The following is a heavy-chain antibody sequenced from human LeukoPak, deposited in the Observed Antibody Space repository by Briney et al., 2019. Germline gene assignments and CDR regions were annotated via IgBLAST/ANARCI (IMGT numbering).Heavy chain of an antibody. CDR2: IYHSGST. CDR3: ARAGGYYGSGSFLDY. CDR1: RYYINSVYY. V-gene: IGHV4-38-2*02. D-gene: IGHD3-10*01. J-gene: IGHJ4*02. Sequence: KSSETLSLTCTVSRYYINSVYYWGWIRQPPGEGLGWIGSIYHSGSTYYNASLKSRVTISMDTSRNKFSLNLNSVTAADTAVYYCARAGGYYGSGSFLDYWGQGLLVTVSS.